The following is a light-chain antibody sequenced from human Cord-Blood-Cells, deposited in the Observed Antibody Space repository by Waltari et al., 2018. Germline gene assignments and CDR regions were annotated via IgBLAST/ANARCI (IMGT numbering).Light chain of an antibody. Sequence: DIQMTHSPSSVSAPVGDRVTITCRASQGISSWLAWYQQKPGKAPKLLSSAASSLQSGVPSRFSGSRSGTDVALTISSLQREDFAIYYGQPANSFPLTFGGGTKVKIK. CDR3: QPANSFPLT. J-gene: IGKJ4*01. V-gene: IGKV1-12*01. CDR2: AAS. CDR1: QGISSW.